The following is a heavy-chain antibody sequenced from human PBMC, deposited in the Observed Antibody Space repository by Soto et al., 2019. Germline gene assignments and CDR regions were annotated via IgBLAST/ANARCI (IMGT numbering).Heavy chain of an antibody. J-gene: IGHJ6*02. CDR3: AREDDGGDRDYYGLDV. D-gene: IGHD2-21*02. CDR1: CGSISSDNYH. CDR2: IYYSGSI. Sequence: PSETLSLTCTVSCGSISSDNYHWTWIRQSPGKGLEWIGYIYYSGSIFYNPSFKSRVTISVDTSKNQFSLQLSSVTAADTAVYFCAREDDGGDRDYYGLDVWGQGTTVTVSS. V-gene: IGHV4-30-4*08.